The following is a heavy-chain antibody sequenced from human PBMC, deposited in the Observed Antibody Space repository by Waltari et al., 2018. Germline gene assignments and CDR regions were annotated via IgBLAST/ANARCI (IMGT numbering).Heavy chain of an antibody. CDR2: IYYSGST. J-gene: IGHJ5*02. V-gene: IGHV4-59*01. D-gene: IGHD1-26*01. CDR3: ARDSGSYIAHWFDP. CDR1: GGSISSYY. Sequence: QVQLQESGPGLVKPSETLSLTCTVSGGSISSYYWSWIRQPPGKGLEWIGYIYYSGSTNYNPSLKSRVTISVDTSKNQFSLKLSSVTAADTAVYYCARDSGSYIAHWFDPWGQGTLVTVSS.